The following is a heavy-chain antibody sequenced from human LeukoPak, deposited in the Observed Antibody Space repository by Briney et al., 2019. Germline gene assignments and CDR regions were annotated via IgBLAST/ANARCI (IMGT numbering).Heavy chain of an antibody. CDR3: ARYLNPQSIGMRAFDI. CDR1: GYTFTNFY. Sequence: GASVKVSCKASGYTFTNFYLHWVRQAPGQGLEWMGIINPTTGSTTYAQKFQGRVTMTRDMSTSTVYMELSSLRSEDTAVYFCARYLNPQSIGMRAFDIWGQGTMVTASS. V-gene: IGHV1-46*01. D-gene: IGHD1-14*01. J-gene: IGHJ3*02. CDR2: INPTTGST.